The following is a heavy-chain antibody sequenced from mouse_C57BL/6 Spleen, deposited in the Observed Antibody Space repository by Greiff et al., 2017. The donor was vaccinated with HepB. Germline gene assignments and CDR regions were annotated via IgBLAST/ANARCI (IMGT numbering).Heavy chain of an antibody. Sequence: EVQLQESGPGLVKPSQSLSLTCSVTGYSITSGYYWHWIRQFPGNKLEWMGYISYDGSNNYNPSLKNRISITRDTSKNQFFLKLNSVTTEDTATYYCARERAWFAYWGQGTLVTVSA. J-gene: IGHJ3*01. CDR2: ISYDGSN. V-gene: IGHV3-6*01. CDR3: ARERAWFAY. CDR1: GYSITSGYY.